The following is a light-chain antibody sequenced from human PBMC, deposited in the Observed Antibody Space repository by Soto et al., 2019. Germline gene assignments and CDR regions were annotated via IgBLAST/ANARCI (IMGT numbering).Light chain of an antibody. V-gene: IGKV2D-29*01. Sequence: DIVMTQTPLSLSVTPGQPASISCKSSQSLLQSDGRTYLYWYLQKPGQDPQLLLYEVFNPFSVVPHRFSRSEPGTDFTLTISRVEAEDVGVYYCMQRVQLQQFSFGGGTKVDIK. CDR1: QSLLQSDGRTY. CDR3: MQRVQLQQFS. J-gene: IGKJ4*01. CDR2: EVF.